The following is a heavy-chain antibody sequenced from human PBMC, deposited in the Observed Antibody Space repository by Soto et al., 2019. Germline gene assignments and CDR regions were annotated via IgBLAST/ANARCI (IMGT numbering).Heavy chain of an antibody. CDR1: GGSISSSNW. J-gene: IGHJ6*02. CDR2: IYHSGST. Sequence: PSETLSLTCAVSGGSISSSNWXRWVRQPPGKGLEWIGEIYHSGSTNYNPSLKSRVTISVDKSKNQFSLKLSSVTAADTAVYYCARVSGSYYYGMDVWGQGTTVTVSS. CDR3: ARVSGSYYYGMDV. V-gene: IGHV4-4*02. D-gene: IGHD1-26*01.